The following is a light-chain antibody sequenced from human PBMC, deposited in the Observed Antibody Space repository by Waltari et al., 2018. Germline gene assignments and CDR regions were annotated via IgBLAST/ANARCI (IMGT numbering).Light chain of an antibody. J-gene: IGLJ2*01. CDR1: RSDFGGYDY. V-gene: IGLV2-14*01. CDR2: DVT. Sequence: QSALTQPASVSGSPGQSHPISCAGTRSDFGGYDYVPWYQQHPGQAPKLIFYDVTKRPSWVSNRFSASKSGNTASLTISGLQAEDEADYSCCSYSTNSAYVVFGGGTKLTVL. CDR3: CSYSTNSAYVV.